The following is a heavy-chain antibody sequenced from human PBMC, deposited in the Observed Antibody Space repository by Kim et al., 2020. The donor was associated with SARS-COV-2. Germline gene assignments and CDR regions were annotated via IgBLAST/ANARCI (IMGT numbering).Heavy chain of an antibody. D-gene: IGHD2-2*02. Sequence: SYAQKFQDSVTMTREPSTSTVSMELSSLRSEDTAVYYCAGVGIRAHTLDYWGQGTLVTVSS. CDR3: AGVGIRAHTLDY. V-gene: IGHV1-46*01. J-gene: IGHJ4*02.